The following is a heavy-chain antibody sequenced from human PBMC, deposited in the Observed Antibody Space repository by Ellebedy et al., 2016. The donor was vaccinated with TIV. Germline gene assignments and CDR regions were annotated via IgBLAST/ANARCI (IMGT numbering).Heavy chain of an antibody. CDR2: INHSGST. V-gene: IGHV4-34*01. CDR3: ARTGDTAKAYFDY. CDR1: GGSFSGYY. Sequence: SETLSLTCAVYGGSFSGYYWSWIRQPPGKGLEWIGEINHSGSTNYNPSLKSRVTISVDTSKNQFSLKLSSVTAADTAVYYCARTGDTAKAYFDYWGQGTLVTVSS. J-gene: IGHJ4*02. D-gene: IGHD5-18*01.